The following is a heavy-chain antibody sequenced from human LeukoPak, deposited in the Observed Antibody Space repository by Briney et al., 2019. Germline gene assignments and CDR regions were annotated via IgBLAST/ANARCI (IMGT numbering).Heavy chain of an antibody. J-gene: IGHJ3*02. Sequence: GGSLRLSCAASGFTFSDYNMRWLRQAPGKGPEWISYISPSGIITYYADDVRGRFTISRDNAKNSLYLQMNSLRAEDTAVYYCARDFTVLPGILTGYLEAFDIWGQGTLVTVSS. CDR3: ARDFTVLPGILTGYLEAFDI. V-gene: IGHV3-11*01. CDR2: ISPSGIIT. CDR1: GFTFSDYN. D-gene: IGHD3-9*01.